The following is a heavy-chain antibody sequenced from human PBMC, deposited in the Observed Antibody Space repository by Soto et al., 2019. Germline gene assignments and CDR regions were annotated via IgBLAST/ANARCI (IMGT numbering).Heavy chain of an antibody. CDR3: VSSLDRLRG. CDR2: IYYSGST. D-gene: IGHD1-1*01. V-gene: IGHV4-59*08. CDR1: GGSISSYY. J-gene: IGHJ4*02. Sequence: SETLSLTCTVSGGSISSYYWSWIRQPPGKGLEWIGYIYYSGSTNYNPSLKSRVTISVDTSKNTLYLQMNSLRVDDTAVYFCVSSLDRLRGRGQGTLVTVSS.